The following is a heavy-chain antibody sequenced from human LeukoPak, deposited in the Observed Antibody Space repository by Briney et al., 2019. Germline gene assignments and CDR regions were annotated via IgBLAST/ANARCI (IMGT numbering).Heavy chain of an antibody. CDR2: IYYSGST. CDR3: ASTMYHYGSGYY. Sequence: PSETLSLTCTVSGGSISSYYWSWIRQPPGKGLEWIGYIYYSGSTNYNPSLKSRVTTSVDTSKNQFSLKLSSVTAADTAVYCCASTMYHYGSGYYGGQGTLVTVSS. J-gene: IGHJ4*02. D-gene: IGHD3-10*01. CDR1: GGSISSYY. V-gene: IGHV4-59*08.